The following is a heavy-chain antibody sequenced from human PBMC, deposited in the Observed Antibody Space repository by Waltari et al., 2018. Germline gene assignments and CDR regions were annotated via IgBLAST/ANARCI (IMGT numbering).Heavy chain of an antibody. CDR1: GGSISSYY. CDR2: IYYSGST. D-gene: IGHD4-17*01. CDR3: ARDRGGDYVGEEYYYYGMDV. Sequence: QVQLQESGPGLVKPSETLSLTCTVSGGSISSYYWSWIRQPPGKGLEWIGYIYYSGSTTYHPPLKSRVTISVDTSKNQFSLKLSSVTAADTAVYYCARDRGGDYVGEEYYYYGMDVWGQGTTVTVSS. J-gene: IGHJ6*02. V-gene: IGHV4-59*01.